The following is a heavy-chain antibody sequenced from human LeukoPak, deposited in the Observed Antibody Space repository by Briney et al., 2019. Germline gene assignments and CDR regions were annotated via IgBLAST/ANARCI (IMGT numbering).Heavy chain of an antibody. Sequence: SGPTLVNPTQTLTLTCTFSGFSLSTSGVAVGWIRQPPGKALEWLALIYWDDDKRYSPSLKSRLTVTKDTSKNQVVLTMTNMDPVDTATYYCARRLVCGGDCYYYFDYWGQGTLVTVSS. V-gene: IGHV2-5*02. J-gene: IGHJ4*02. D-gene: IGHD2-21*02. CDR1: GFSLSTSGVA. CDR3: ARRLVCGGDCYYYFDY. CDR2: IYWDDDK.